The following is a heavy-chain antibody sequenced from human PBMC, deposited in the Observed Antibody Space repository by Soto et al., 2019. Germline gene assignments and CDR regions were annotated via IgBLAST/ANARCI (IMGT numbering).Heavy chain of an antibody. D-gene: IGHD2-2*01. J-gene: IGHJ6*03. CDR3: AKTPYCSSASCAWGSYYYYYMDV. V-gene: IGHV3-23*01. CDR1: GFTFSSYA. CDR2: ISGSGGST. Sequence: GGSLRLSCAASGFTFSSYAMSWVRQAPGKGLEWVSAISGSGGSTYYADSVKGRFTISRDNSKNTLYLQMNSLRAEDTAVYYCAKTPYCSSASCAWGSYYYYYMDVWGKGTTVTVSS.